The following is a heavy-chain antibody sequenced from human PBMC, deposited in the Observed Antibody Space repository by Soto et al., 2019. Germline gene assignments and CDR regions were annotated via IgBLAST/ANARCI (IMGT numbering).Heavy chain of an antibody. D-gene: IGHD3-16*01. V-gene: IGHV3-30*18. Sequence: GGSLRLSCAASGFTFSSYGMHWVRQAPGKGLEWVAVISYDGSNKYYADSVKGRFTISRDNSKNTLYLQMNSLRAEDTAVYYCAKDLGLHLTYGPSDYWGQGTLVTVSS. CDR1: GFTFSSYG. CDR3: AKDLGLHLTYGPSDY. J-gene: IGHJ4*02. CDR2: ISYDGSNK.